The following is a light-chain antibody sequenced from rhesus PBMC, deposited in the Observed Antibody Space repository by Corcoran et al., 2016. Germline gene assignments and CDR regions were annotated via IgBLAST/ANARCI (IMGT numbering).Light chain of an antibody. CDR3: QQYSNWPLT. CDR1: QSVSSS. Sequence: EIVLTQSPATLSLSPGERATLSCRASQSVSSSLAWYQQKPEQAPRLLSYGASSRATGIPDRFSGRGSGTDFTLTVSSLEPEDFAVYYCQQYSNWPLTFGGGTKVEIK. V-gene: IGKV3-42*03. CDR2: GAS. J-gene: IGKJ4*01.